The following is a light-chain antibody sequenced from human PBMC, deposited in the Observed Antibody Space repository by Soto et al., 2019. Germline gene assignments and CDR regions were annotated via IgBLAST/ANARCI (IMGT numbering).Light chain of an antibody. CDR2: GAS. Sequence: EIVLTQSPGTLSLSPEQRVTLSCRASQSVSSNYLAWYQQKPGQAPRLLIYGASNRATGVPDRFSGTGSGTAFTLTISRLAPEDFAVYYCHHYGGSLYTFGQGTKLEIK. CDR1: QSVSSNY. J-gene: IGKJ2*01. CDR3: HHYGGSLYT. V-gene: IGKV3-20*01.